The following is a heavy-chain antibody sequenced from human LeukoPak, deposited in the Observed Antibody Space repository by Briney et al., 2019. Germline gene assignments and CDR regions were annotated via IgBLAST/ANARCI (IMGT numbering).Heavy chain of an antibody. D-gene: IGHD5-24*01. CDR1: GDSISGSSYY. J-gene: IGHJ4*02. V-gene: IGHV4-39*01. Sequence: SETLSLTCTVSGDSISGSSYYWGWIRQPPGKGLEWIGNIYYGGSTYYNPSLKSRVSISVDTSNNQFSLKVSSVTAADTAVYYCASADGYKVDYWGQGTLVTVSS. CDR2: IYYGGST. CDR3: ASADGYKVDY.